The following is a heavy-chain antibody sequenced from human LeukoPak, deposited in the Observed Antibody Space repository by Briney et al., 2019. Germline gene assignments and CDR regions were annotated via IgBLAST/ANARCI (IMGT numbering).Heavy chain of an antibody. CDR1: GGSISSYY. J-gene: IGHJ4*02. CDR2: IYYTGST. Sequence: SETLSLTGTVSGGSISSYYWNWIRQPPGKGLEWIGYIYYTGSTNYNPSLKSRVTISLDTSKNQFSLKLSSVTAADTAVYYCARGSRPTTTVVYFDYWGQGTLVTVSS. V-gene: IGHV4-59*01. CDR3: ARGSRPTTTVVYFDY. D-gene: IGHD4-23*01.